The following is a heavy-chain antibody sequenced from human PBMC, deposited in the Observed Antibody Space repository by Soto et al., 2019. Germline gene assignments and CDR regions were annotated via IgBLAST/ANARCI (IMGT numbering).Heavy chain of an antibody. CDR2: VNPSSGNT. CDR1: GYTFTTYD. Sequence: QVQLVQSGAEVKRPGASVKVSCEASGYTFTTYDINWVRQASGQGLEWMGCVNPSSGNTVYAQKFHGRVTMTRDTYISTAYMELSSLKSDDTAIYYCARASMYIWNDHWGQGNLVTVSS. CDR3: ARASMYIWNDH. V-gene: IGHV1-8*01. D-gene: IGHD1-20*01. J-gene: IGHJ5*02.